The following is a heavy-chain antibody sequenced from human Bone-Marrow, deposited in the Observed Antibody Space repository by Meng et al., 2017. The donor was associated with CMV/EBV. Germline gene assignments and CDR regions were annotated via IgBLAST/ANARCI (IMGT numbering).Heavy chain of an antibody. CDR3: ARETLAYCGGDCYSLDY. J-gene: IGHJ4*02. V-gene: IGHV3-30*04. CDR2: ISYDGSNK. CDR1: GFTFSSYA. Sequence: GESLKISCAASGFTFSSYAMHWVRQAPGKGLEWVAVISYDGSNKYYADSVKGRFTISRDNSKNTLYLQMNSLRAEDTAVYYCARETLAYCGGDCYSLDYWGQGTLVTVSS. D-gene: IGHD2-21*01.